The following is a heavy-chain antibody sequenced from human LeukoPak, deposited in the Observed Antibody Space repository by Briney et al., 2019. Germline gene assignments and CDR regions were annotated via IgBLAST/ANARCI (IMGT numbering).Heavy chain of an antibody. CDR1: GYTFTSYA. Sequence: ASVKVSCKASGYTFTSYAIHRVRQAPGQGLEWMGWITPGGGTNYPQKFQGRVAITWDTSITTAYMDLSRLTSDDTAVYYCARDRYGDGFAHLDYWGQGALVTVSS. J-gene: IGHJ4*02. CDR2: ITPGGGT. CDR3: ARDRYGDGFAHLDY. D-gene: IGHD5-24*01. V-gene: IGHV1-2*02.